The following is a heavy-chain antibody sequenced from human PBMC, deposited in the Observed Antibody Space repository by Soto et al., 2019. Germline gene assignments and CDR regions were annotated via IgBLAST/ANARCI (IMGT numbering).Heavy chain of an antibody. V-gene: IGHV4-39*07. J-gene: IGHJ4*02. CDR1: GGSISSSSYY. Sequence: SETLSLTCTVSGGSISSSSYYWGWIRQPPGKGLEWIGSIFYSGSTYYNPSLKSRVTISVDTSKNQFSLKLSSVTAADTAVYYCARRYSSSLDFWGQGTLVNVAS. D-gene: IGHD6-13*01. CDR3: ARRYSSSLDF. CDR2: IFYSGST.